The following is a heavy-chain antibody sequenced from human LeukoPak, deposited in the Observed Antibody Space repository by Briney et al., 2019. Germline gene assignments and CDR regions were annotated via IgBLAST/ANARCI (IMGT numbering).Heavy chain of an antibody. Sequence: SVRVSCKASGGTLSTYNISWVRQAPGQGLEWMGGIIPIFNTINYAQRFQGRVTLTADESTNPAYMERSSLRSEDTAVYYCARGLSRWSSPTSSYYYRMDVWGQGTTVAVSS. CDR3: ARGLSRWSSPTSSYYYRMDV. V-gene: IGHV1-69*01. CDR1: GGTLSTYN. CDR2: IIPIFNTI. D-gene: IGHD4-23*01. J-gene: IGHJ6*02.